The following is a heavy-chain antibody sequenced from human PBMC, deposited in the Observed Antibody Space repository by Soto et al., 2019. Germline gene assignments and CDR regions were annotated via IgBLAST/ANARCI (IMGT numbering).Heavy chain of an antibody. V-gene: IGHV1-46*01. CDR2: IDPSGGST. D-gene: IGHD6-6*01. CDR3: AREGTYDSSSSFVEPDHRRYYFDY. Sequence: GASGKVSCKASGYTFTSYDMHWVRQAPGQGLEWMGIIDPSGGSTSYAQKFQGRVTMTRDTSTSTVYMELSSLRSEDTAVYYCAREGTYDSSSSFVEPDHRRYYFDYWGQGTLVTVSS. CDR1: GYTFTSYD. J-gene: IGHJ4*02.